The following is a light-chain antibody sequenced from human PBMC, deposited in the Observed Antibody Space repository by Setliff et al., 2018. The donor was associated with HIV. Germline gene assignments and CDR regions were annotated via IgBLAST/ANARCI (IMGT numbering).Light chain of an antibody. Sequence: QSVLTQPASVSGSPGQSITISCTGTSNDFGSYDYVSWYQHQPGKVPKLMIYEVSNRPSGVSDRFSDSKSGNTASLTISGLQTEDEADYYCSSFTSSSSYVFGTGTKVTVL. CDR2: EVS. J-gene: IGLJ1*01. V-gene: IGLV2-14*01. CDR1: SNDFGSYDY. CDR3: SSFTSSSSYV.